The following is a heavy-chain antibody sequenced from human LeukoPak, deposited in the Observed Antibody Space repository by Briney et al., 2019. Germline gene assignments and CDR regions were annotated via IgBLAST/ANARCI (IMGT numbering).Heavy chain of an antibody. J-gene: IGHJ4*02. Sequence: PSETLSLTCSVSGGPDCSKTYHWGWSCKPPAEGLEWIGSISYGGTTYYNPSLKSRLTISVDTSKNQFSLELSSVTAADTAVYFCARSRYDSGTYALEEWGQGTLVTVSS. CDR3: ARSRYDSGTYALEE. V-gene: IGHV4-39*01. CDR1: GGPDCSKTYH. CDR2: ISYGGTT. D-gene: IGHD3-10*01.